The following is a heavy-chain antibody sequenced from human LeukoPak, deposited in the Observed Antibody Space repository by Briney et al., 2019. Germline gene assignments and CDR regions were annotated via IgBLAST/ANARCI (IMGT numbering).Heavy chain of an antibody. V-gene: IGHV3-23*01. D-gene: IGHD2-15*01. CDR2: TSGSGGST. Sequence: GGSLRLSCAASGFTFSSYAMSWVRQAPGKGLEWVSGTSGSGGSTYYAGSVKGRFTISRDNSKNTLYLQMNSLRVEDTAVYYCEKNGGSQCYSHLDSWGQGTLVTVSS. CDR1: GFTFSSYA. J-gene: IGHJ4*02. CDR3: EKNGGSQCYSHLDS.